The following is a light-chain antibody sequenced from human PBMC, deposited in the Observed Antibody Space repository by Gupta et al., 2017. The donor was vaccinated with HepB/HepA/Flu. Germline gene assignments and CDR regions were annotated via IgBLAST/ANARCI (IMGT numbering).Light chain of an antibody. CDR1: QSVSSN. J-gene: IGKJ1*01. Sequence: EIMMTQSTATLSVSPGERATLSCRASQSVSSNLAWYQQKPGQAPRLLVYHASTRATGIPARFSGSGSGTEFTLTISSLQSEDFAVYYCQQYNNWPPWTFGQGTKVEIQ. V-gene: IGKV3-15*01. CDR2: HAS. CDR3: QQYNNWPPWT.